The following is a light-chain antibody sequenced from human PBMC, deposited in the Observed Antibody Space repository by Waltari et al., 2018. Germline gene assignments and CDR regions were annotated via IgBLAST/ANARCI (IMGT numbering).Light chain of an antibody. CDR2: DDG. CDR1: NIGSKN. CDR3: QVWDSGTNHYV. Sequence: SYELTQPPSVSVAPGQTARITCDGDNIGSKNVDWYQPKPGQAPVLVVYDDGDRPSGIPERFSGSNSGNTAALTISRVDAGDEAEYYCQVWDSGTNHYVFGTVTKVTVL. V-gene: IGLV3-21*02. J-gene: IGLJ1*01.